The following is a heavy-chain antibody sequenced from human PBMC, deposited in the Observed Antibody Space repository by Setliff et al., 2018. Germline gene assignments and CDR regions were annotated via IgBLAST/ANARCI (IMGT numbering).Heavy chain of an antibody. J-gene: IGHJ5*02. Sequence: GGSLRLSCSVSGITFKNAWMAWIRQAPGKGPEWVGRIKSSSEGATTDYGAPAKVRFTISRDDSKNMIYLQMNNLKIEDTGFYYCTTGPRDSRNYLTWLGTWGQGTLVTVSS. V-gene: IGHV3-15*01. CDR2: IKSSSEGATT. CDR1: GITFKNAW. D-gene: IGHD3-22*01. CDR3: TTGPRDSRNYLTWLGT.